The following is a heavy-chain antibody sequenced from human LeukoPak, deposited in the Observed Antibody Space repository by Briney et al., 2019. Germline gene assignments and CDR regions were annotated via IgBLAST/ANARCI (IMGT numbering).Heavy chain of an antibody. D-gene: IGHD6-13*01. CDR3: ARVRTRGYSSSWYRGSWFDP. Sequence: SETLSLTCTVYGGSFSGYYWSWLRQPPGKGLEWIGEINHSGSTNYNPSLKSRVTISVDTSKNQSSLKLSSVTAADTAVYYCARVRTRGYSSSWYRGSWFDPWGQGTLVTVSS. CDR2: INHSGST. J-gene: IGHJ5*02. V-gene: IGHV4-34*01. CDR1: GGSFSGYY.